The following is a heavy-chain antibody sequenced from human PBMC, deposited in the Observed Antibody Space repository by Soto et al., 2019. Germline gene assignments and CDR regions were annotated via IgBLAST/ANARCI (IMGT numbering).Heavy chain of an antibody. CDR2: TYYRSKWYN. CDR1: GDSFSSNSAT. V-gene: IGHV6-1*01. J-gene: IGHJ6*02. Sequence: PSQTLSLTCAISGDSFSSNSATWNWIRQSPSRGLEWLGRTYYRSKWYNDFAPSVKSRITINPDTSKNQFSLQLNSVTPEDTAVYYCAARSGDYSYYAKDIWGQGTTVTVSS. CDR3: AARSGDYSYYAKDI. D-gene: IGHD7-27*01.